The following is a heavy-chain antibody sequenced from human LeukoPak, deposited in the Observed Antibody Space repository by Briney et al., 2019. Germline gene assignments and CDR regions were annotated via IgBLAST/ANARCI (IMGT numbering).Heavy chain of an antibody. CDR1: GGSFSGYY. CDR3: ARGRLSAMDY. J-gene: IGHJ4*02. D-gene: IGHD5-18*01. Sequence: SETLSLTCAVYGGSFSGYYWSWIRQPPGKGLEWIGEINHSGSTNYNPPLKSRVTISVDTSKNQFSLKLSSVTAADTAVYYCARGRLSAMDYWGQGTLVTVSS. V-gene: IGHV4-34*01. CDR2: INHSGST.